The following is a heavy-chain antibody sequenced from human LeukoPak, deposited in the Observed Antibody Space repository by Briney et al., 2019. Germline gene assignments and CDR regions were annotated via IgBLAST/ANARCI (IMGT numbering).Heavy chain of an antibody. CDR2: INHSGST. J-gene: IGHJ6*02. CDR3: ASLVIAYYDILNGYPRDYYSYGMDV. D-gene: IGHD3-9*01. Sequence: SENLSRTCAVYGGSFSGYYWGWIRQPPGKGLEWIGEINHSGSTNYNTFLNSRATITEDTTRNQFSLKLSAVTDADTAVYYCASLVIAYYDILNGYPRDYYSYGMDVWGQGTTVTVPS. V-gene: IGHV4-34*01. CDR1: GGSFSGYY.